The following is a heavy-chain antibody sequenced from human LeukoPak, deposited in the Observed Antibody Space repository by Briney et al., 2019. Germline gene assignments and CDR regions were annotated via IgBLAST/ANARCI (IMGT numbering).Heavy chain of an antibody. Sequence: SETLSLTCTVSGGSISSYYWSWIRQPPGEGLEWIGYIYYSGSTNYNPSLKSRVTISVDTSKNQFSLKLSSVTAADTAVYYCARQAEHYDILTGYSQRGGYHYYYYMDVWGKGTTVTVSS. CDR2: IYYSGST. J-gene: IGHJ6*03. CDR1: GGSISSYY. CDR3: ARQAEHYDILTGYSQRGGYHYYYYMDV. D-gene: IGHD3-9*01. V-gene: IGHV4-59*08.